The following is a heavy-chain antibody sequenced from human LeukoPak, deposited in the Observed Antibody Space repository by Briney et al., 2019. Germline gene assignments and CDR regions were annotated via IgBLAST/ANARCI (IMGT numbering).Heavy chain of an antibody. CDR3: ARHSLEWELLGNDAFDI. CDR2: VFYSGTT. CDR1: SGSMRDYH. Sequence: PSATLSLTCTVSSGSMRDYHWSWIRQPPGKGLEWLGHVFYSGTTNYNASLMSRLTISLDTTKNQFSPDLDSVTAADTATYYCARHSLEWELLGNDAFDIWGQGTMVAVSS. J-gene: IGHJ3*02. V-gene: IGHV4-59*08. D-gene: IGHD1-26*01.